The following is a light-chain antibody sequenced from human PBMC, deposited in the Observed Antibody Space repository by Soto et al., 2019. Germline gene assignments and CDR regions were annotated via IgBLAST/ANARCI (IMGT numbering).Light chain of an antibody. V-gene: IGKV3-11*01. Sequence: EIVLTQSPATLSLSPGERATLSCRASQTVSSSLAWYQQKPGQAPRLLIYEVSNRATGIPARFSGSGSGADFTLTISRLEPVDFALYYCQQHINWPLTFGGGTKV. CDR3: QQHINWPLT. CDR2: EVS. CDR1: QTVSSS. J-gene: IGKJ4*01.